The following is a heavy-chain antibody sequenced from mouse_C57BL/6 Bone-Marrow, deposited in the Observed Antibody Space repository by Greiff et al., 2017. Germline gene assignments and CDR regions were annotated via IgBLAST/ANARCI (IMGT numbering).Heavy chain of an antibody. CDR2: IYPGNSDT. CDR3: TRSFYYYEYFDY. V-gene: IGHV1-5*01. D-gene: IGHD1-1*01. CDR1: GYTFTSYW. Sequence: VQLQQSGPVLARPGASVKMSCKTSGYTFTSYWMHWVKQRPGQGLEWIGAIYPGNSDTSYNQKFKGKAKLTAVTSASTAYMELSSLTNEDSAVXYCTRSFYYYEYFDYGGQGTTLTVSS. J-gene: IGHJ2*01.